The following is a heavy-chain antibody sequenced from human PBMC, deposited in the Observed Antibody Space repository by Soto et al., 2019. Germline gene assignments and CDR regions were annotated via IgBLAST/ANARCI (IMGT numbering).Heavy chain of an antibody. Sequence: QVQLVQSGAEVKKPGASVKVYCKASGYTFTNYGISWVRQAPGQGLEWMGWSSVYTGNTNYAQELQGRVTMTTDTSARKAYMEVRRPRSHAPAADYGARDPGLRPWLTENGMDGRGQGATVT. V-gene: IGHV1-18*04. CDR2: SSVYTGNT. CDR3: ARDPGLRPWLTENGMDG. J-gene: IGHJ6*02. D-gene: IGHD3-22*01. CDR1: GYTFTNYG.